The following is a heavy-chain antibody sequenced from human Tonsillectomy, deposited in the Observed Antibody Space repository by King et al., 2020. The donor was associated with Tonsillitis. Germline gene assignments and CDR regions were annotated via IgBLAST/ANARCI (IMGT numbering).Heavy chain of an antibody. CDR1: GFTFSSFS. CDR2: VSSSSAHI. CDR3: TRGWEVPSEL. Sequence: VQLVESGGGLVKPGGSLRLSCATSGFTFSSFSMNWIRQAPGKGLEWVSSVSSSSAHILYADSVKGRFTISRDYANNTVYLQMTSLRAEDTAMYYCTRGWEVPSELWGQGTLVTVSA. J-gene: IGHJ4*02. D-gene: IGHD1-26*01. V-gene: IGHV3-21*01.